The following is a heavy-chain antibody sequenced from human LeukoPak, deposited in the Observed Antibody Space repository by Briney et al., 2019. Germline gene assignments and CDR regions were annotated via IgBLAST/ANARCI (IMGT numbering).Heavy chain of an antibody. CDR1: GDTLSELS. CDR3: TAGGVYSLLDH. Sequence: ASLKVSCKDSGDTLSELSMHWVRQAPGKGLEWMGGFDPEGGEAIYAQKFQGRLTMTEDTSTDTAYMDWRSLRSDDTAVYYCTAGGVYSLLDHWGQGTQVTVSS. CDR2: FDPEGGEA. J-gene: IGHJ4*02. D-gene: IGHD5/OR15-5a*01. V-gene: IGHV1-24*01.